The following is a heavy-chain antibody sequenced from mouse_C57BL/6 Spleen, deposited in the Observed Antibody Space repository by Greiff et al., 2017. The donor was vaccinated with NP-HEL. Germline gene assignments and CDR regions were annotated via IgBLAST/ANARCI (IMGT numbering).Heavy chain of an antibody. D-gene: IGHD1-1*01. Sequence: QVQLKQPGAELVRPGTSVKLSCKASGYTFTSYWMHWVKQRPGQGLEWIGVIDPSDSYTNYNQKFKGKATLTVDTSSSTAYMQLSSLTSEDSAVYYCAGLLRYFDYWGQGTTLTVSS. V-gene: IGHV1-59*01. CDR1: GYTFTSYW. CDR2: IDPSDSYT. CDR3: AGLLRYFDY. J-gene: IGHJ2*01.